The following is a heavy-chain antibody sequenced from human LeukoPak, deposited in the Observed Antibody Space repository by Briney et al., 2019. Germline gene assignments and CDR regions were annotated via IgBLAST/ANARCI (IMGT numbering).Heavy chain of an antibody. D-gene: IGHD2-2*01. CDR3: AKDIVVVPAASGIDAFDI. CDR2: IWYDGSNK. Sequence: PGGSLRLSCAASGFTFSSYGMHWVRQAPGKGLEWVAFIWYDGSNKYYADSVKGRFTISRDNSKNTLYLQMNSLRAEDTAVYYCAKDIVVVPAASGIDAFDIWGQGTMVTVSS. V-gene: IGHV3-30*02. CDR1: GFTFSSYG. J-gene: IGHJ3*02.